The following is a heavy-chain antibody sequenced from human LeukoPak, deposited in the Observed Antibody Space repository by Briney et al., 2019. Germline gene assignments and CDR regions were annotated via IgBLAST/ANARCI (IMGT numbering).Heavy chain of an antibody. CDR1: GYTFTSYG. Sequence: ASVKVSCKASGYTFTSYGISWVRQAPGQGLEWMGWISAYNGNTNYAQKLQGRVTMTTDTSTSTAYMGLRSLRSDDTAVYYCARDQGDILAGYQPRETFIDYWGQETLVTVSP. CDR2: ISAYNGNT. J-gene: IGHJ4*02. V-gene: IGHV1-18*01. D-gene: IGHD3-9*01. CDR3: ARDQGDILAGYQPRETFIDY.